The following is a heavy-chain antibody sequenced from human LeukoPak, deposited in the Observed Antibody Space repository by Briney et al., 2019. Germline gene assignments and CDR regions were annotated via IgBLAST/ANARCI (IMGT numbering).Heavy chain of an antibody. D-gene: IGHD5-12*01. CDR1: GFTFSSYA. Sequence: GGSLRLSCAASGFTFSSYAMSWVRQPPGKGLEWVSAISGSGGSTYYADSVKGRFTISRDNSKNTPYLQMNSLKAEDTAVYYCAKENKVDYFDYWGQGTLVTVSS. CDR3: AKENKVDYFDY. J-gene: IGHJ4*02. V-gene: IGHV3-23*01. CDR2: ISGSGGST.